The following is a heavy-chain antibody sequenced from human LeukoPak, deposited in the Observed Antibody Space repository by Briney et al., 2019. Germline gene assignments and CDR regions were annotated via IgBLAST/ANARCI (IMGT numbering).Heavy chain of an antibody. V-gene: IGHV4-39*07. Sequence: SETLSLTCTVSGVSTSSTSNQWGWLRQPTGKGLEWIGSIYYSGNTHYNPSLKSRVTISVDTSKNQFSLRLRSVTAADTAVYYCARAINGVIILYYFYYMDVWGKGTTVTVSS. D-gene: IGHD3-10*01. CDR1: GVSTSSTSNQ. CDR2: IYYSGNT. J-gene: IGHJ6*03. CDR3: ARAINGVIILYYFYYMDV.